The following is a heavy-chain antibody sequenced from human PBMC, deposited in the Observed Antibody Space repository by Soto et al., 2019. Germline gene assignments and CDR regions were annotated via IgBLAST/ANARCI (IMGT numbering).Heavy chain of an antibody. CDR2: IQSGGPT. CDR3: ERDDVLCDGGRCYGVPLYV. V-gene: IGHV3-66*01. D-gene: IGHD2-15*01. Sequence: EVQLVESGGGLVQPGGSLRLSCAASGFTVSSKYMSWVRQAPGKGLEWVSLIQSGGPTYYADSVKGRFTISRDTSENTVHLQMDSLRAEDTAVYYCERDDVLCDGGRCYGVPLYVWGKGTTVTVSS. J-gene: IGHJ6*04. CDR1: GFTVSSKY.